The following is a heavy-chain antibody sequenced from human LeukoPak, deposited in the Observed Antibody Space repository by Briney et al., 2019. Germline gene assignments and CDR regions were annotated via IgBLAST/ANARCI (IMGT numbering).Heavy chain of an antibody. CDR2: IGPYNGNT. Sequence: ASVKVSCKASGYTFTSYGISWVRQAPGQGREWMGWIGPYNGNTNYAQNLQGRVTMTTDTSTSTAYMELASLGSDDTAVYYCARDQDSLVRGVIGYWGQGTLVTVSS. V-gene: IGHV1-18*01. CDR1: GYTFTSYG. J-gene: IGHJ4*02. CDR3: ARDQDSLVRGVIGY. D-gene: IGHD3-10*01.